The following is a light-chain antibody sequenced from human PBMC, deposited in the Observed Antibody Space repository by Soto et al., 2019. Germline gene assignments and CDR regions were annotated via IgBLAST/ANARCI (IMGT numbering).Light chain of an antibody. CDR3: QVWDSSIDHVI. CDR2: DVN. CDR1: NIGRRN. V-gene: IGLV3-21*02. Sequence: SYELTQPPSASVAPGQTASITCGGNNIGRRNVHWYQQKPGQAPVVVVYDVNDRPSGIPKRFSGSNSGNTATLTISRVEAGDEADYYCQVWDSSIDHVIFGGGTKLIVL. J-gene: IGLJ2*01.